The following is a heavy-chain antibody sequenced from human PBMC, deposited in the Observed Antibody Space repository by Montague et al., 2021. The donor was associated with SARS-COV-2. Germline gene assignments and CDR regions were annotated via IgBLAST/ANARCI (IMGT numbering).Heavy chain of an antibody. CDR1: GYNFSTSW. CDR3: ARHSWGYNGHQGGALDI. D-gene: IGHD1-14*01. Sequence: QSGAEVKKPGESLRISCKGSGYNFSTSWISWVRQMPGKGLEWVGSIAPSDSYIKYSPSLHCHVTISADKSFGSAFLQWSSLKATDTAMFYCARHSWGYNGHQGGALDIGGQGTMVAVSS. J-gene: IGHJ3*02. V-gene: IGHV5-10-1*01. CDR2: IAPSDSYI.